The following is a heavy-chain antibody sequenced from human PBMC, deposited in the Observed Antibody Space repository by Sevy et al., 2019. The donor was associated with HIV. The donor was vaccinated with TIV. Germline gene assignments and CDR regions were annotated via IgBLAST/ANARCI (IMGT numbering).Heavy chain of an antibody. J-gene: IGHJ4*02. D-gene: IGHD1-26*01. CDR1: GGSITSLY. CDR3: AGENAWGRGYS. CDR2: IYYNGNI. V-gene: IGHV4-59*08. Sequence: SETLSLTCTVSGGSITSLYWNWIRQPPGKGLEWIANIYYNGNINYNPSLKSRVTLSLDTSKNQFSVRLSSVTAADTAMYYCAGENAWGRGYSWGQGTLVTVSS.